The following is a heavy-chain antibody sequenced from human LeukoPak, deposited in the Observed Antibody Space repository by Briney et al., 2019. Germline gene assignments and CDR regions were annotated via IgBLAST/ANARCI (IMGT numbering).Heavy chain of an antibody. CDR2: IYSGGST. CDR1: GFTVSSNY. Sequence: GGSLRLSCAASGFTVSSNYMSWVRQAPGKGLEWVSVIYSGGSTYYADSVKGRFTISRDNAKNTVFLQMTTLRGDDTAVYYCGASGSQFDYWGQGILVTVSS. D-gene: IGHD1-26*01. J-gene: IGHJ4*02. V-gene: IGHV3-53*01. CDR3: GASGSQFDY.